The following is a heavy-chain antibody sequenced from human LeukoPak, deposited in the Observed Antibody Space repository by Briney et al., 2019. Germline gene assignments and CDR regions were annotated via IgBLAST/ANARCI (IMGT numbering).Heavy chain of an antibody. D-gene: IGHD3-22*01. CDR3: ASQQTYYYDSSGYTYFDY. V-gene: IGHV4-30-2*03. CDR1: GGSISSGGYS. CDR2: IYYSGST. Sequence: PSQTLSLTCAVSGGSISSGGYSWSWIRQPPGKGLEWIGSIYYSGSTYYNPSLKSRVTISVDTSKNQFSLKLSSVTAADTAVYYCASQQTYYYDSSGYTYFDYWGQGTLVTVSS. J-gene: IGHJ4*02.